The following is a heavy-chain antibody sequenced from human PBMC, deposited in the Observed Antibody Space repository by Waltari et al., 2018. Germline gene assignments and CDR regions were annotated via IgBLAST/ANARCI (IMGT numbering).Heavy chain of an antibody. CDR1: GASIIRSSYY. CDR2: IYYGGST. J-gene: IGHJ5*02. V-gene: IGHV4-30-4*01. CDR3: ARAKSYCTGGTCYISPSWFDP. Sequence: QVQLQESGPGLVKPSQTLSLTCTVSGASIIRSSYYWSWVRQSPGRGLEWIGYIYYGGSTFYNPSLKTRVSISVDTSNNQFSLKLSSVTAADTAIYYCARAKSYCTGGTCYISPSWFDPWGQGTLVTVSS. D-gene: IGHD2-8*02.